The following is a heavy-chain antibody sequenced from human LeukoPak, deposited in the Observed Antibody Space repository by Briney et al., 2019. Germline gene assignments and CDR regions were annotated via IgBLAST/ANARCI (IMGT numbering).Heavy chain of an antibody. Sequence: GASVKVSCKASGYTFTGYYIHWVRQAPGQGPEWMGWIYPHSGGTNYAQKFQGRVTMTRDTSISTAYMELSRLRSDDTAVYYCARDQVDAGSYFAFFDYWRQGTLVTDSS. CDR1: GYTFTGYY. CDR2: IYPHSGGT. V-gene: IGHV1-2*02. J-gene: IGHJ4*02. CDR3: ARDQVDAGSYFAFFDY. D-gene: IGHD1-26*01.